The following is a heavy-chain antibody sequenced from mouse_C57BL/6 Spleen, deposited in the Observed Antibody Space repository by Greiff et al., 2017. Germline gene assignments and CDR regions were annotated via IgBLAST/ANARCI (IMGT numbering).Heavy chain of an antibody. V-gene: IGHV1-61*01. CDR1: GYTFTSYW. CDR3: AKRIYDYDGGWFAY. Sequence: QVQLLQPGAELVRPGSSVKLSCKASGYTFTSYWMAWVKQRPGQGLEWIGNIYTTDSETHYNQKFKDKATLTIDKSTSTVYMQLSSLTSEDSAVYDCAKRIYDYDGGWFAYWGQGTLVTVSA. D-gene: IGHD2-4*01. J-gene: IGHJ3*01. CDR2: IYTTDSET.